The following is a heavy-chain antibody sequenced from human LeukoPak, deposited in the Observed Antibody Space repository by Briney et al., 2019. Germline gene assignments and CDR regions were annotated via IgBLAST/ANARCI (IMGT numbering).Heavy chain of an antibody. CDR1: GYTFTSYY. CDR3: ARDPTTIEGVGGYHHYFDY. V-gene: IGHV1-46*01. Sequence: VASVKVSCKASGYTFTSYYMHWVRQAPGQGLEWMGIINPSGGSTSYAQKFQGRVTMTRDTSTSTVYMELSSLRSEDTAVYYCARDPTTIEGVGGYHHYFDYWGQGTLVTVSS. J-gene: IGHJ4*02. D-gene: IGHD2-15*01. CDR2: INPSGGST.